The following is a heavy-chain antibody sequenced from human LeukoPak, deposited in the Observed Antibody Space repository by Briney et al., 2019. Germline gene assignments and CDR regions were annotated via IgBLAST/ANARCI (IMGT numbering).Heavy chain of an antibody. CDR2: IYYSGST. J-gene: IGHJ4*02. Sequence: SETLSLICTVSGGSISSSSYCWGWIRQPPGKGLEWIGSIYYSGSTYYNPSLKSRVTISVDTSRNQFSLKLSSVTAADTAVYYCARVDSSGWYRVPNWGQGTQVTVSS. D-gene: IGHD6-19*01. V-gene: IGHV4-39*07. CDR3: ARVDSSGWYRVPN. CDR1: GGSISSSSYC.